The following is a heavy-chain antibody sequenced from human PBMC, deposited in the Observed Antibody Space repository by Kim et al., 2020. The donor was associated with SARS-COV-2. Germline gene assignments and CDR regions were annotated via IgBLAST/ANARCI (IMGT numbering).Heavy chain of an antibody. D-gene: IGHD6-19*01. CDR1: GYTFTTFA. J-gene: IGHJ4*02. CDR3: AREAVAGSFDY. V-gene: IGHV1-3*01. Sequence: ASVKVSCKASGYTFTTFALYWVRRAPGQRLEWMGWINGGNGNTRYSQKFQARVSITRDTSATTAYLELSGLRSEDTAVYYCAREAVAGSFDYWGQGTLVTVYS. CDR2: INGGNGNT.